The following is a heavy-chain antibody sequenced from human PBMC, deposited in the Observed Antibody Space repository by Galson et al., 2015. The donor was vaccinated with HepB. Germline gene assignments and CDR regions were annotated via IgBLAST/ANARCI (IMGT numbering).Heavy chain of an antibody. D-gene: IGHD3-22*01. Sequence: LSLTCTVSGGSISSYYWSWIRQPPGKGLEWIGYIYYSGSTNYNPSLKSRVTISVDTSKNQFSLKLSSVTAADTAVYYCARDLYYYDSSGYYYDRPPLGYWGQGTLVTVSA. J-gene: IGHJ4*02. V-gene: IGHV4-59*01. CDR3: ARDLYYYDSSGYYYDRPPLGY. CDR2: IYYSGST. CDR1: GGSISSYY.